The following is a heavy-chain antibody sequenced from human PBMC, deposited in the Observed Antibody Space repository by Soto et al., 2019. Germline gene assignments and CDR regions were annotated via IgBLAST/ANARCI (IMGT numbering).Heavy chain of an antibody. J-gene: IGHJ4*02. D-gene: IGHD6-19*01. CDR3: ARLHGYSSGWYDY. CDR1: GYTFSSNG. Sequence: QVQLVQSGAEVKKPGASVKVSCKASGYTFSSNGVSWVRQAPGQGLEWMGWISTFNGNAHYAQKFQGRVTMTTDTSTNTAYMELTSLCSDDTAVYYCARLHGYSSGWYDYWGQGTLVTVSS. CDR2: ISTFNGNA. V-gene: IGHV1-18*04.